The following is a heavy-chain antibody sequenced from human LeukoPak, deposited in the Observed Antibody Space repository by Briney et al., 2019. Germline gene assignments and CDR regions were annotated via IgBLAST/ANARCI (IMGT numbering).Heavy chain of an antibody. CDR1: GYTFTDNY. V-gene: IGHV1-2*02. Sequence: ASVKVSCKASGYTFTDNYMHWLRQAPGQGLEWMGWINPHNGDTNYAQKFQGRVTMTRDTSISTAYMGLSRLRSDDTAVYYCARVPPNSGSYGYRGQGTLVTVSS. CDR3: ARVPPNSGSYGY. CDR2: INPHNGDT. J-gene: IGHJ4*02. D-gene: IGHD1-26*01.